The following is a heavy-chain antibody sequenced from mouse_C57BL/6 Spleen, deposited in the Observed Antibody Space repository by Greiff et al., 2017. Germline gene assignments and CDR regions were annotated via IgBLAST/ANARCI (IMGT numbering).Heavy chain of an antibody. V-gene: IGHV1-82*01. Sequence: QVQLQQSGPELVKPGASVKISCKASGYAFSSSWMNWVKQRPGKGLEWIGRIYPGDGDTNYNGKFKGKATLTADKSSSTAYMQLSSLTSEDSAVYFCARPPYYGSSYDYFDVWGTGTTVTVSS. CDR1: GYAFSSSW. CDR2: IYPGDGDT. CDR3: ARPPYYGSSYDYFDV. D-gene: IGHD1-1*01. J-gene: IGHJ1*03.